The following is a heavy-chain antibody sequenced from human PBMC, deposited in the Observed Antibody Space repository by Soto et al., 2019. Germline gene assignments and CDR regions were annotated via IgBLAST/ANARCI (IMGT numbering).Heavy chain of an antibody. CDR3: ARAIFHYYDSSGTYYFDY. Sequence: SETLSLTCTVSGGSISSYCWSWIRQPPGKGLEWIGYIYYSGSTNYNPSLKSRVTISVDTSKNQFSLKLSSVTAADTAVYYCARAIFHYYDSSGTYYFDYWGQGTLVTVSS. CDR1: GGSISSYC. CDR2: IYYSGST. J-gene: IGHJ4*02. V-gene: IGHV4-59*01. D-gene: IGHD3-22*01.